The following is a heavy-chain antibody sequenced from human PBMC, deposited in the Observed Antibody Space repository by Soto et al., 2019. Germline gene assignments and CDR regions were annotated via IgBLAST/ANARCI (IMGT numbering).Heavy chain of an antibody. J-gene: IGHJ4*02. V-gene: IGHV4-39*07. D-gene: IGHD2-8*02. CDR2: INHSGST. Sequence: ASETLSLTCTVSGASIISGVYYWSWIRQPPGTGLEWIGEINHSGSTNYNPSLKSRVTISVDTSKNQFSLKLTSVTAADTAVYYCARDKITGLFDYWGQGTLVTVSS. CDR1: GASIISGVYY. CDR3: ARDKITGLFDY.